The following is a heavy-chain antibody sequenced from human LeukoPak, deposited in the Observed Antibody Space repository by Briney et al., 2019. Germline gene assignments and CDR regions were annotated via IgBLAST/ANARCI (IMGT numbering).Heavy chain of an antibody. CDR3: ARGDDSSGYSRSPPSEYFQH. V-gene: IGHV1-8*01. CDR2: MNPNSGNT. J-gene: IGHJ1*01. CDR1: GYTFTSYD. D-gene: IGHD3-22*01. Sequence: ASVKVSCKASGYTFTSYDINWVRQATGQGLDWMGWMNPNSGNTGYAQKFQGRVTMTRNTSISTAYMELSSLRSEDTAVYYCARGDDSSGYSRSPPSEYFQHWGQGTLVTVSS.